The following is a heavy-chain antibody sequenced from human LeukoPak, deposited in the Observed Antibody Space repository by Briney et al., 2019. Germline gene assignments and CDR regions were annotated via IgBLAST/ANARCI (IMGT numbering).Heavy chain of an antibody. D-gene: IGHD2-2*02. CDR2: ISWNSGSI. J-gene: IGHJ4*02. V-gene: IGHV3-9*01. Sequence: AGGSLRLSCAASGFTFDDYGMSWVRQAPGKGLEWVSGISWNSGSIGYADSVKGRFTISRDNAKNSLYLQMNSLRAEDTALYYCAKGDCSSTSCYIDYWGQGTLVTVSS. CDR1: GFTFDDYG. CDR3: AKGDCSSTSCYIDY.